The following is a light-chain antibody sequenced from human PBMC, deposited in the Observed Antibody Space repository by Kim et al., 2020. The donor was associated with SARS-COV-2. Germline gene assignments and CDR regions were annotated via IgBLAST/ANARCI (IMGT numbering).Light chain of an antibody. J-gene: IGLJ3*02. V-gene: IGLV2-11*01. CDR3: YSYAGGYTWV. Sequence: QSALTQPRSVAGSPGQSVTVSCTGTSRDVGGYDYVSWYQQHPGSAPKLIIYDVTKRPSGVPDRFSGSKSGNTASLTISGLQADDEADFFCYSYAGGYTWVFGGGTKVTVL. CDR2: DVT. CDR1: SRDVGGYDY.